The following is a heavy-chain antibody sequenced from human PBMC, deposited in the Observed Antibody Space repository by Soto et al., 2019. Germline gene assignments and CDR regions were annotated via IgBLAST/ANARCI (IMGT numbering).Heavy chain of an antibody. J-gene: IGHJ4*02. V-gene: IGHV1-18*04. CDR2: ISAYNGNT. Sequence: ASVKVSCKASGYTFTSYGISCVRQAPGQGLEWMGWISAYNGNTNYAQKLQGRVTMTTDTSTSTAYMELRSLRSDDTAVYYCARDARGAVAGTFDYWGQGTLVTVSS. CDR3: ARDARGAVAGTFDY. CDR1: GYTFTSYG. D-gene: IGHD6-19*01.